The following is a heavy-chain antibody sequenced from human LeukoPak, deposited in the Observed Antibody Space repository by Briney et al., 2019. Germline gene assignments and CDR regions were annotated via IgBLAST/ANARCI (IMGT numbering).Heavy chain of an antibody. CDR3: ARLYDFWSGYSC. J-gene: IGHJ4*02. V-gene: IGHV4-34*01. CDR1: GGSFGGYY. CDR2: INHSGST. Sequence: PSQTLSLTCAVYGGSFGGYYWSWIRQPPGKWLEWIGEINHSGSTNYNPSLKSRVTISVDTSKNQFSLRLSSVTAADTAVYYCARLYDFWSGYSCWGQGTLVTVSS. D-gene: IGHD3-3*01.